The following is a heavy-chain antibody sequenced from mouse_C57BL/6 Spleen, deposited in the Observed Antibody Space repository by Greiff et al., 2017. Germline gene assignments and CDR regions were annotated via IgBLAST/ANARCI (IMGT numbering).Heavy chain of an antibody. CDR2: IDPSDSYT. CDR1: GYTFTSYW. V-gene: IGHV1-59*01. CDR3: ARSLIYYGNYDYAMDY. J-gene: IGHJ4*01. D-gene: IGHD2-1*01. Sequence: VQLQQPGAELVRPGTSVKLSCKASGYTFTSYWMHWVQQRPGQGLEWIGVIDPSDSYTNYNQKFKGKATLTVDTSSSTAYMQLSSLTSEDSAVYFCARSLIYYGNYDYAMDYWGQGTSVTVSS.